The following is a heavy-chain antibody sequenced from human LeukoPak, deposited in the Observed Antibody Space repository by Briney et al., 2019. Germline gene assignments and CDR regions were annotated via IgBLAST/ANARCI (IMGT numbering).Heavy chain of an antibody. CDR3: AKEACSGTNCIYYFMDV. V-gene: IGHV3-21*06. CDR2: ISSKGTYI. J-gene: IGHJ6*03. CDR1: GFTFSSYS. D-gene: IGHD3-10*02. Sequence: GGSLRLSCAAAGFTFSSYSMNWVRQAPGKGLEGVSHISSKGTYINYADSVKGRFTISRDNAKSSVYLQMTSLRAEDTAVYYCAKEACSGTNCIYYFMDVWGKGTTVTVSS.